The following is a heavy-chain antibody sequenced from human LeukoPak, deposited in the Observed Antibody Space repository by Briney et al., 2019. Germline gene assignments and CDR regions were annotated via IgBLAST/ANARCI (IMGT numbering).Heavy chain of an antibody. J-gene: IGHJ3*02. CDR3: ARGDCSHASCYHIGAFDI. CDR1: GGSFSGYY. CDR2: INNSGST. Sequence: SETLSLTCAVYGGSFSGYYWSWIRQPPGKGLEWIGEINNSGSTNYKPSLKSRVTISGDTSKNQFSLKLSSVTAADTAVYYCARGDCSHASCYHIGAFDIWGQGTMVTVSS. D-gene: IGHD2-2*01. V-gene: IGHV4-34*01.